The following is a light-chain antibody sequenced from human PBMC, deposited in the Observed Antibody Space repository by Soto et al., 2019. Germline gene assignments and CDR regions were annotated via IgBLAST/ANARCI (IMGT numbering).Light chain of an antibody. V-gene: IGKV3-20*01. Sequence: EVMLTQSPGTLSLSPGERATLSCRASQSVSSNYLAWYQQKSGQAPRLLIYGASNRATGIPDRFSGSGSGTDFTLTIRRLEPEDFADYYCQQYDTSPRTFVQGTKVELK. CDR2: GAS. CDR1: QSVSSNY. J-gene: IGKJ1*01. CDR3: QQYDTSPRT.